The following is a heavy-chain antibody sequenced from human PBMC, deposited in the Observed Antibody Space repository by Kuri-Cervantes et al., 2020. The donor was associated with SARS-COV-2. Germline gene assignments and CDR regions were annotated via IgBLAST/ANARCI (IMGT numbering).Heavy chain of an antibody. D-gene: IGHD6-19*01. CDR2: INPNSGGT. V-gene: IGHV1-2*02. CDR1: GYTFTGYY. CDR3: ASGYSSGSHYYYYYMDV. J-gene: IGHJ6*03. Sequence: ASVKVSCKASGYTFTGYYMHWVRQAPGQGLEWMGWINPNSGGTNYAQKFQGRVTMTRDTSISTAYMELSRLRSEDTAVYYCASGYSSGSHYYYYYMDVWDKGTTVTVSS.